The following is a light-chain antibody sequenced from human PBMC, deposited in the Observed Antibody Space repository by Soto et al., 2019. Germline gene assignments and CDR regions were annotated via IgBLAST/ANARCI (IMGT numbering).Light chain of an antibody. CDR3: AAWDDSLSGLV. V-gene: IGLV1-47*01. Sequence: QPVLTQPPSASGTPGQSVTISCSGSSSNIGRNYVYWYQQLPGTAPKLLIYRNNERPSGVPDRFSGSKSGTSASLAIRGLRSEDEADYYCAAWDDSLSGLVFGGGTQLTVL. J-gene: IGLJ2*01. CDR1: SSNIGRNY. CDR2: RNN.